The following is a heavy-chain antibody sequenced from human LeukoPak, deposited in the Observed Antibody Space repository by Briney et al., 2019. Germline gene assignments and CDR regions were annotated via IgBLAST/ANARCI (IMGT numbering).Heavy chain of an antibody. Sequence: GGSLRLSCAASGFSLSNYGLHWVRQGPGKGLEWLAVINYDGSNRYYADSVKGRFTISKDSSENTLYLQMNSLRANDTAMYYCARWGGTRQFYFDYWGQGTLATVSS. CDR2: INYDGSNR. J-gene: IGHJ4*02. D-gene: IGHD3-16*01. CDR3: ARWGGTRQFYFDY. V-gene: IGHV3-33*01. CDR1: GFSLSNYG.